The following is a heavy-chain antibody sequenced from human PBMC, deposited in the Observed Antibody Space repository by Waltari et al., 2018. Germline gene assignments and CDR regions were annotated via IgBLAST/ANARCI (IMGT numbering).Heavy chain of an antibody. CDR1: GYTFTGYY. Sequence: QVQLVQSGAKVKKPGASVKVSCKASGYTFTGYYMHWVRQAPGQGLEWMGWINPNSGGTNYAQKFQGWVTMTRDTSISTAYMELSRLRSDDTAVYYCATSPNWSRGYYFDYWGQGTLVTVSS. V-gene: IGHV1-2*04. D-gene: IGHD1-1*01. CDR2: INPNSGGT. CDR3: ATSPNWSRGYYFDY. J-gene: IGHJ4*02.